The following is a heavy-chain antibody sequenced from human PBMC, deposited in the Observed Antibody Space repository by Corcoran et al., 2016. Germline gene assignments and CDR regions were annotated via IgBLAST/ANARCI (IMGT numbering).Heavy chain of an antibody. CDR3: ARNEDHSSSRGWFDP. J-gene: IGHJ5*02. CDR2: IIPIFGTA. Sequence: QVQLVQSGAEVKTPGSSVKVSCKASGGTFSSYAISWVRQAPGQGLEWMGGIIPIFGTANYAQKFQGRVTITAYEATSTAYMELSSLRSEDTAVCDCARNEDHSSSRGWFDPWGQGTLVTGSS. CDR1: GGTFSSYA. D-gene: IGHD6-6*01. V-gene: IGHV1-69*01.